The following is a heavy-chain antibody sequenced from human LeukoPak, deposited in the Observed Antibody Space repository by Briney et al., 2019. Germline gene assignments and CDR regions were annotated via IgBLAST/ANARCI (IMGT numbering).Heavy chain of an antibody. V-gene: IGHV3-30*02. CDR2: VRYDGSNK. Sequence: SGGSLRLSCAASGFPFSSHGMHCVRQAPGKGPQRVAFVRYDGSNKYYGDSVKGRFTISRDNSKNTLYLQMNSLRAEDTAVYYCAKDAIAVASYFDYWGQGTLVTVSS. CDR3: AKDAIAVASYFDY. CDR1: GFPFSSHG. D-gene: IGHD6-19*01. J-gene: IGHJ4*02.